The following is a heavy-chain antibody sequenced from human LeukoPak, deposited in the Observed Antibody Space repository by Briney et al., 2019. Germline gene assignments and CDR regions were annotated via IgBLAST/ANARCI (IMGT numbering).Heavy chain of an antibody. D-gene: IGHD3-22*01. CDR2: ISSSGGGT. Sequence: GGSLRLSCAASGFTFSNYAMSWVRQPPGKGLEWVSGISSSGGGTYYADSVKGRFTISRDNSKNTLYLQMNSLRAEDTAVYYCANSLGYNYDSSSDAFDIWGQGTMVTVSS. CDR1: GFTFSNYA. V-gene: IGHV3-23*01. CDR3: ANSLGYNYDSSSDAFDI. J-gene: IGHJ3*02.